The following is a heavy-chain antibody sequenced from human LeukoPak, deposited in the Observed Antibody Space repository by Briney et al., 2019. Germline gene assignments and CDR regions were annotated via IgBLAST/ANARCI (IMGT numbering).Heavy chain of an antibody. J-gene: IGHJ4*02. CDR3: ARYGPNDY. V-gene: IGHV3-21*01. Sequence: SVKGRFTVSRDNAKNSLYLQMSSLRAEDTAVYYCARYGPNDYWGQGTLVTVSS. D-gene: IGHD4-17*01.